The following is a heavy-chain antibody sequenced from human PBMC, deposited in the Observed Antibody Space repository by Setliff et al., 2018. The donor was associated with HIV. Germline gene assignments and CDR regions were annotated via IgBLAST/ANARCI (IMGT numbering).Heavy chain of an antibody. CDR1: GGSINNSPHY. V-gene: IGHV4-39*01. J-gene: IGHJ3*02. CDR2: IYYSGAT. D-gene: IGHD2-15*01. Sequence: SETLSLTCTVSGGSINNSPHYWGWIRQPPGKGLEYIGSIYYSGATYQNPSLKSRLTISVDTSKNQFSLRLSSVTPADTAVYYCARHSCGTTACYGPDMWGPGTMVT. CDR3: ARHSCGTTACYGPDM.